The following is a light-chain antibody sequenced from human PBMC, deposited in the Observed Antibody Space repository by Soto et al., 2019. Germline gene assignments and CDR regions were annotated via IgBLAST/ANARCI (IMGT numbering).Light chain of an antibody. V-gene: IGLV2-11*01. CDR3: CSYAGSYTFEV. CDR1: SSDVGGYNY. J-gene: IGLJ2*01. CDR2: DVS. Sequence: QSALTQPRSVSGSPGQSGTISCTGTSSDVGGYNYVSWYQQHPGKAPKLMIYDVSKRPSGVPDRFSGSKSGNTASLTISGLQAEDEADYYCCSYAGSYTFEVFGGGTKVTVL.